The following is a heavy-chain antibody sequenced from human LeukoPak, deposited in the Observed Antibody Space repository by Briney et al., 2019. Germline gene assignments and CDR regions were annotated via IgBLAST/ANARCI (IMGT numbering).Heavy chain of an antibody. V-gene: IGHV1-18*01. CDR2: ISAYNGNT. D-gene: IGHD4-17*01. CDR1: GYTFTSYG. CDR3: ARPSTGDYYYYGMDV. J-gene: IGHJ6*02. Sequence: ASVKVSCKASGYTFTSYGISWVRQAPGQGLEWMGWISAYNGNTNYAQKLQGRVTMTTDTSTSTAYMELSSLRSEDTAVYYCARPSTGDYYYYGMDVWGQGTTVTVSS.